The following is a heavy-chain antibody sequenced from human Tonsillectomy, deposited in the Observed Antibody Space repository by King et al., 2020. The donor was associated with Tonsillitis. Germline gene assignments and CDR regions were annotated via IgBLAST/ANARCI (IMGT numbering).Heavy chain of an antibody. D-gene: IGHD3-3*01. Sequence: QLQESGPGLVKPSQTLSLTCTVSGGSISRGGYYWSWIRQHPGKGLEWIGYIYYRGSTYYNPSLKSRVTISVDTSKNQFSLKLSSVTAADTAVYYCARELAWSRSFDYWGQGTLVTVSS. CDR3: ARELAWSRSFDY. V-gene: IGHV4-31*03. CDR1: GGSISRGGYY. J-gene: IGHJ4*02. CDR2: IYYRGST.